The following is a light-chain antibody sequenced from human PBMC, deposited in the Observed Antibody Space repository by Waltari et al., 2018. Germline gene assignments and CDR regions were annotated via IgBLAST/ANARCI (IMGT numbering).Light chain of an antibody. CDR1: QSVGSN. CDR2: GAS. CDR3: QQYYNWPRT. V-gene: IGKV3-15*01. J-gene: IGKJ1*01. Sequence: EIVMMQSPGTLFASPGERVILSCRASQSVGSNLSWYQHQPGQAPRLLIYGASTRATDIPGTFSGSGSGTGFTLTISSLQSEDFALYYCQQYYNWPRTFGQGTKVEIK.